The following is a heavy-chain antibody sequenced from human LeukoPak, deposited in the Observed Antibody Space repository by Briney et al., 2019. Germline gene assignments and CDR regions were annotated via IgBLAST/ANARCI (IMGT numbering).Heavy chain of an antibody. V-gene: IGHV3-30-3*01. J-gene: IGHJ4*02. CDR3: ARGSRNWNYDHYFDY. CDR1: GFTFSSYA. Sequence: GGSLRLSCAASGFTFSSYAMHWVRQAPGEGLEWGAAISSDGNYKYYADSVQGRFTISRDNSENALYLQTNSLRAEDTAVYYCARGSRNWNYDHYFDYWGQGTLVTVSS. D-gene: IGHD1-7*01. CDR2: ISSDGNYK.